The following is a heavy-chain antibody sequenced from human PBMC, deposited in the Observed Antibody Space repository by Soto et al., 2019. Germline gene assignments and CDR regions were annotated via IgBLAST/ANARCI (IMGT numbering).Heavy chain of an antibody. V-gene: IGHV1-18*01. J-gene: IGHJ6*02. CDR2: ISGFNENT. CDR1: GYTFNTYG. Sequence: GASVKVSCKASGYTFNTYGINWVRQAPGQGLEWMGWISGFNENTNYAQKFQGRVTMTTDTFTSIAYMQLRSLRSDDTAVYYCARGAAAEIAGHYGMDVWGQGTTLTVSS. D-gene: IGHD6-13*01. CDR3: ARGAAAEIAGHYGMDV.